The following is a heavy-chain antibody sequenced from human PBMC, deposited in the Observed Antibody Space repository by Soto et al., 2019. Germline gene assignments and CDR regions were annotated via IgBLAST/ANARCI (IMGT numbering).Heavy chain of an antibody. V-gene: IGHV3-23*01. CDR2: ISDSGATT. CDR3: AKEDTSSGSLDY. D-gene: IGHD6-19*01. CDR1: GFPFRGKS. J-gene: IGHJ4*02. Sequence: SGGARLLPLSPSGFPFRGKSTSWVRQAPGKGLEWVSGISDSGATTYYADSVRGRFTISRDNSKNTLYLQMKSLRAEDSASYYCAKEDTSSGSLDYWGQGALVTVSS.